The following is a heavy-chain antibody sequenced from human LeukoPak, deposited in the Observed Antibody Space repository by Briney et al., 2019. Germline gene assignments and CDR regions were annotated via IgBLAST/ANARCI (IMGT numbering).Heavy chain of an antibody. V-gene: IGHV4-4*02. J-gene: IGHJ4*02. CDR1: GGSISSSNW. Sequence: SGTLSLTCAVSGGSISSSNWWSWVRQPPGKGLEWIGEINHSGSTNYNPSLKSRVTISVDTSKNQFSLKLSSVTAADTAVYYCARRGRGYSYGYYWGQGTLVTVSS. D-gene: IGHD5-18*01. CDR3: ARRGRGYSYGYY. CDR2: INHSGST.